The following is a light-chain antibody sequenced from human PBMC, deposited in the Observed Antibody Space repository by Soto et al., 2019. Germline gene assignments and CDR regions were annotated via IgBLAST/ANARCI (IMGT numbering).Light chain of an antibody. Sequence: QSVLTQPPSVSAAPGQKVTISCSGSSSNIGKNYVSWYRQLPGTAPKLLIYDSNKRPSGIPDRFSGSKSGTSATLGITGLQTGDEADYYCGTWDDSLRAGVFGGGTQLTVL. J-gene: IGLJ3*02. V-gene: IGLV1-51*01. CDR1: SSNIGKNY. CDR3: GTWDDSLRAGV. CDR2: DSN.